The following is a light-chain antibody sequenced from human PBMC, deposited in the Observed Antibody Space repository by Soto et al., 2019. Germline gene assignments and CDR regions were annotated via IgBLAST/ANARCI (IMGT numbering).Light chain of an antibody. V-gene: IGLV2-8*01. CDR1: SSDVGAYKY. CDR2: ELT. Sequence: QSVLTQPPSASGSPGQSVTISCTGTSSDVGAYKYVSWYQQYPGKAPKLMIYELTKRPSGVPDRFSGSKSGNTASLTVSGRQAEDEADYYCTSYVGNDIWVFGGGTKLTVL. CDR3: TSYVGNDIWV. J-gene: IGLJ3*02.